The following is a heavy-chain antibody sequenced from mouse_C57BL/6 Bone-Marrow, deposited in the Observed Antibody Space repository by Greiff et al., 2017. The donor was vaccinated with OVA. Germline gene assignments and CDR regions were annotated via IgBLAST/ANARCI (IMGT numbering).Heavy chain of an antibody. CDR3: AREVTKDY. Sequence: VHLVESGAELVRPGTSVKMSCKASGYTFTNYWIGWAKQRPGHGLEWIGDIYPGGGYTNYNEKFKGKATLTADKSSSTAYMQFSSLTSEDSAIYYCAREVTKDYWGQGTTLTVSS. CDR2: IYPGGGYT. CDR1: GYTFTNYW. D-gene: IGHD2-2*01. V-gene: IGHV1-63*01. J-gene: IGHJ2*01.